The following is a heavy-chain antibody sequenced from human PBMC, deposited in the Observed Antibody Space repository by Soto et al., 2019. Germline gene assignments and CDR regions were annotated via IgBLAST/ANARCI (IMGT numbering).Heavy chain of an antibody. D-gene: IGHD6-13*01. CDR2: MNPNSGNT. V-gene: IGHV1-8*01. J-gene: IGHJ5*02. Sequence: QVQLVQSGAEVKKSGASVKVSCKASGYTFTSYDINWVRQATGQGHEWMGWMNPNSGNTGYAQKFPGRVTMTRNTSISTAYMALSSLRYEDTAVYYCARDRSAAGTVWFDPWGQGTLVTVSS. CDR3: ARDRSAAGTVWFDP. CDR1: GYTFTSYD.